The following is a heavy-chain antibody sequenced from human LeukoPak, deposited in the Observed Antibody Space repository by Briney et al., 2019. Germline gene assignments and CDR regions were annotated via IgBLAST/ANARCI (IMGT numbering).Heavy chain of an antibody. V-gene: IGHV4-31*03. CDR1: GGSISSGGYY. CDR3: ARDGGPLTVTTSRGKTDAFDI. D-gene: IGHD4-17*01. CDR2: IYYTGST. Sequence: SQTLSLTCTVSGGSISSGGYYWSWIRQHPGNGLEWIGYIYYTGSTYYNPSLKSRVTISVDTSKNQFSLKLSSVTAADTAVYYCARDGGPLTVTTSRGKTDAFDIWGQGTMVTVSS. J-gene: IGHJ3*02.